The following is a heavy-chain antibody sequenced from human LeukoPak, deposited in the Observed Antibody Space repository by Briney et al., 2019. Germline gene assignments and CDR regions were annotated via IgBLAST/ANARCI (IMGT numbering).Heavy chain of an antibody. CDR1: GGSISSYY. D-gene: IGHD2-15*01. V-gene: IGHV4-4*07. CDR3: ARGCCSGGSCYQKPYWYFDL. Sequence: SETLSLTCTVSGGSISSYYWSWIRQPAGKGLEWIGRIYTSGSTNYNPSLKSRVTMSVDTSKNQFSLKLSSVTAADTAVYYCARGCCSGGSCYQKPYWYFDLWGRGTLVTVSS. CDR2: IYTSGST. J-gene: IGHJ2*01.